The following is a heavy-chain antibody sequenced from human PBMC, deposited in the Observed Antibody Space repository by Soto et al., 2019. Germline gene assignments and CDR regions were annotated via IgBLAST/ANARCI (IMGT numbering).Heavy chain of an antibody. J-gene: IGHJ4*02. CDR2: INPSGGST. V-gene: IGHV1-46*01. D-gene: IGHD6-6*01. CDR3: ARGLSVEYSSPYGYYFDY. CDR1: GYTFTSYY. Sequence: QVQLVQSGAEVKKPGASVKVSCKASGYTFTSYYMHWVRQAPGQGLEWMGIINPSGGSTSYAQKFQGRVTMTRDTSTSTVYMELSSLRSEDTAVYYCARGLSVEYSSPYGYYFDYWGQGTLVTVSS.